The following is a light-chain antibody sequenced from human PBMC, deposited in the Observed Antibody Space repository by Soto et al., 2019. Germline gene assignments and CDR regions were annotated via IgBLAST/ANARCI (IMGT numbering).Light chain of an antibody. Sequence: EIVLTQSPGTLSLSPGERATLSCRASQSVSSSYLAWYQQKPGQAHRLLIYGASSRATGIPDRFSGSGSGTAFTLTISRLEPEDFAVYYCQQYGSSPITFGGGTKVVIK. CDR2: GAS. CDR3: QQYGSSPIT. CDR1: QSVSSSY. V-gene: IGKV3-20*01. J-gene: IGKJ4*01.